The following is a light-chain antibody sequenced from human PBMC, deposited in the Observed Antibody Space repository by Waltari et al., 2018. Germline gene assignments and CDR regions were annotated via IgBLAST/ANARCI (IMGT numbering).Light chain of an antibody. V-gene: IGLV3-1*01. J-gene: IGLJ2*01. CDR1: TLGDKY. CDR3: QAWDNNIVL. CDR2: QDS. Sequence: SYELNQPPSVSVSPGQPATIPCSGDTLGDKYACWYQQRPGQSPVLVMYQDSRWPSGIPERFSGSNSGNTATLTISGTQALDEADYYCQAWDNNIVLFGGGTKLTVL.